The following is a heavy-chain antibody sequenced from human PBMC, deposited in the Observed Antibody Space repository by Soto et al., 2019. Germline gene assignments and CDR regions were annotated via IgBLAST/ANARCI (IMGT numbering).Heavy chain of an antibody. D-gene: IGHD6-19*01. CDR1: GFIFEEYA. CDR3: ARDRLARGIPVAGRIDY. V-gene: IGHV3-21*01. CDR2: ISSTGALM. J-gene: IGHJ4*02. Sequence: GGSLRLSCAASGFIFEEYAMHWVRQAPGKGLEWVSSISSTGALMYYADSVKGRFTISRDDADNSLYLQMNSLRVEDTAVYYCARDRLARGIPVAGRIDYWGQGALVTVS.